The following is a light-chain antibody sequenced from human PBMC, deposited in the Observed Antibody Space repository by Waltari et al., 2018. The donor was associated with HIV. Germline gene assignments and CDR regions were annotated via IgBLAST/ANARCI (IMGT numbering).Light chain of an antibody. Sequence: DIQMAQSPSPLSASVGSRVTITCRASHDIRASLAWYQLKPEQAPELLVFDTSMLESEVPPRLSGSGSGTTYTLTISSLQPEDSATYYCQQYYTVPYTFGQGTNLEI. V-gene: IGKV1-NL1*01. CDR2: DTS. CDR3: QQYYTVPYT. CDR1: HDIRAS. J-gene: IGKJ2*01.